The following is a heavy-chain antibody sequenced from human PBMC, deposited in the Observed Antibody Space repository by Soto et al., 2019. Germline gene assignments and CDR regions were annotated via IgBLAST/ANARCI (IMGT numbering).Heavy chain of an antibody. Sequence: EVQLAESGGGMVQPGGSLRLSCVASGFTFSSYDMHWVRQAPGKGLEYVASISSNGGTTYYGNSVKGRFTISRDNSKNTLYRQMRSLRAEDMAVYYCVRRVSGNYDYWGQGTLVTVSS. V-gene: IGHV3-64*01. J-gene: IGHJ4*02. CDR1: GFTFSSYD. D-gene: IGHD1-7*01. CDR2: ISSNGGTT. CDR3: VRRVSGNYDY.